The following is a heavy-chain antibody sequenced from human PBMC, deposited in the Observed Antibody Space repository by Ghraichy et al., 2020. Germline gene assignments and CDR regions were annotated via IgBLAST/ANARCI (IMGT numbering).Heavy chain of an antibody. CDR3: ARDSLVASNTHCAFDI. V-gene: IGHV1-3*01. D-gene: IGHD5-12*01. CDR1: GSPFTSYA. J-gene: IGHJ3*02. CDR2: INAGNGNT. Sequence: ASVKVSCKASGSPFTSYAMHSLLQAPVQMLEWMGWINAGNGNTKYSQKFQGRVTITRDTSASTAYMELSSLRSEDTAVYYCARDSLVASNTHCAFDIWGQGIMVTVSA.